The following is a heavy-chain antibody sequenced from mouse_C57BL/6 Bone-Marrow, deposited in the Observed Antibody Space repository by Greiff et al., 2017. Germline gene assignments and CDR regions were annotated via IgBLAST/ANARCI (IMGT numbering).Heavy chain of an antibody. V-gene: IGHV5-4*03. Sequence: DVMLVESGGGLVKPGGSLKLSCAASGFTFSSYAMSWVRQTPEKRLEWVATISDGGSYTYYPDNVKGRFTISRDNAKNNLYLQMSHLKSKDTAMYYCARRATNVTDWYCDVWGTGTTVTVSS. D-gene: IGHD2-12*01. CDR2: ISDGGSYT. CDR3: ARRATNVTDWYCDV. CDR1: GFTFSSYA. J-gene: IGHJ1*03.